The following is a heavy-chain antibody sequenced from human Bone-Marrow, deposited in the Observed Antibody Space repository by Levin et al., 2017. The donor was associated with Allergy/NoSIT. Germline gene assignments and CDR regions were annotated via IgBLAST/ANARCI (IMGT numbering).Heavy chain of an antibody. CDR2: ISSSSSYI. V-gene: IGHV3-21*01. CDR1: GFTFSSYS. J-gene: IGHJ6*02. Sequence: SGGSLRLSCAASGFTFSSYSMNWVRQAPGKGLEWVSSISSSSSYIYYADSVKGRFTISRDNAKNSLYLQMNSLRAEDTAVYYCARAAYYDFWSGYHAYYYYGMDVWGQGTTVTVSS. CDR3: ARAAYYDFWSGYHAYYYYGMDV. D-gene: IGHD3-3*01.